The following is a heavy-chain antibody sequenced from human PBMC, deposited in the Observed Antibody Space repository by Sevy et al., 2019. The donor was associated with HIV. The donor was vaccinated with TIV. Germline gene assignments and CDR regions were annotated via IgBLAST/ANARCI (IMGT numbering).Heavy chain of an antibody. Sequence: GSLRLSCAASGFSFSTYWMTWVRQAPWKGLEWVATMNQDGTERDYVDSVKGRFTISRDNTKTSLFLQMNSLSAEDTGVYYCVREGLGGFSYSLDCWGQGTLVTVSS. J-gene: IGHJ4*02. CDR2: MNQDGTER. V-gene: IGHV3-7*01. CDR1: GFSFSTYW. D-gene: IGHD3-16*01. CDR3: VREGLGGFSYSLDC.